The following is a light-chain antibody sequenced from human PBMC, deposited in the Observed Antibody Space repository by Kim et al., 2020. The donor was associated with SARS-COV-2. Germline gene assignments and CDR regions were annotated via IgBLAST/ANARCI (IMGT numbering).Light chain of an antibody. CDR2: GAS. V-gene: IGKV3-15*01. J-gene: IGKJ2*01. Sequence: VSPGERAPLSCRAGQSVSSDLAWYQQKPGQAPRLLIYGASTRATGIPARFSGSGSGTEFTLTISSLQSEDFAVYYCQQYNNWPMYTFGQGTKLEIK. CDR3: QQYNNWPMYT. CDR1: QSVSSD.